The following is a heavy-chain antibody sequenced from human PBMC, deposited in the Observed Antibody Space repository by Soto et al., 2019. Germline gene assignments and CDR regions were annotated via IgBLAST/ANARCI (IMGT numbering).Heavy chain of an antibody. CDR1: GRSISGGGYS. V-gene: IGHV4-30-2*01. D-gene: IGHD2-15*01. Sequence: SETLSLTCAVAGRSISGGGYSWSWVRQPPGKGLEWIGYIYHSGSTYYNPSLKSRVTISVDRSKNQFSLKLSSVTAADTAVYYCASAQLYCSGGSCHTGAFDYWGQGTLVTVSS. CDR3: ASAQLYCSGGSCHTGAFDY. J-gene: IGHJ4*02. CDR2: IYHSGST.